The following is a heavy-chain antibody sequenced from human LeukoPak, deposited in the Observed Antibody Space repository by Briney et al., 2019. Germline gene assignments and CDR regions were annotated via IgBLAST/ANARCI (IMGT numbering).Heavy chain of an antibody. J-gene: IGHJ4*02. D-gene: IGHD4-17*01. Sequence: QAGGSLRLSCAASGFTFSSYAMHWVRQAPGKGLEWVAVISYDGSNKYYADSVKGRFTISRDNSKNTLYLQMTSLRAEDTAVYYCARDGYGDSASFDYWGQGTLVTVSS. CDR1: GFTFSSYA. CDR2: ISYDGSNK. V-gene: IGHV3-30-3*01. CDR3: ARDGYGDSASFDY.